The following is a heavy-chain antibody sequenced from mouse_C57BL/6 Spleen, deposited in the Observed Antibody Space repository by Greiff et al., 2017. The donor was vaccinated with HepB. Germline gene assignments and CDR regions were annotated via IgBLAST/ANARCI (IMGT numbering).Heavy chain of an antibody. J-gene: IGHJ3*01. CDR2: IRNKANGYTT. Sequence: EVTLVESGGGLVQPGGSLSLSCAASGFTFTDYYMSWVRQPPGKALEWLGFIRNKANGYTTEYSASVKGRFTISRDNSQSILYLQMNALRAEDSATYYCARYGNYAWFAYWGQGTLVTVSA. D-gene: IGHD2-1*01. CDR3: ARYGNYAWFAY. CDR1: GFTFTDYY. V-gene: IGHV7-3*01.